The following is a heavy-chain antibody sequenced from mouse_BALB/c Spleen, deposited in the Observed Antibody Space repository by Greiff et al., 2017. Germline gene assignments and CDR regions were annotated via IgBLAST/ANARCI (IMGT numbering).Heavy chain of an antibody. V-gene: IGHV1-7*01. CDR1: GYTFTSYW. J-gene: IGHJ2*01. CDR3: ALYYGNLHY. D-gene: IGHD2-1*01. CDR2: INPSTGYT. Sequence: VKLVESGAELAKPGASVKMSCKASGYTFTSYWMHWVKQRPGQGLEWIGYINPSTGYTEYNQKFKDKATLTADKSSSTAYMQLSSLTSEDSAVYYCALYYGNLHYWGQGTTLTVSS.